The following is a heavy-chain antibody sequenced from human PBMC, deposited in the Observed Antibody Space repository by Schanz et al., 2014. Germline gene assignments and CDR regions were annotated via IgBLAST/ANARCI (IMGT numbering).Heavy chain of an antibody. D-gene: IGHD1-1*01. CDR3: ARGTDWNLHY. J-gene: IGHJ4*02. CDR1: GFTVSNSD. CDR2: IGYLGDT. V-gene: IGHV3-13*01. Sequence: EVQLLDSGGGLVQPGGSLRLSCAVSGFTVSNSDMHWVRQGTGKGLEWVSTIGYLGDTYYPDSVKGRFTVSRDSGQNSLYLQMNSLRAGDTAVYYCARGTDWNLHYWGQGALVTVSS.